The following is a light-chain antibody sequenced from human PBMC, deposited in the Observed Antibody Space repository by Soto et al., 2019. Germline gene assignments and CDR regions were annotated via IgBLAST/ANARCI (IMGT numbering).Light chain of an antibody. Sequence: EIVLTQSPDTLSLSPGERATLSCRASQSVSTNSLAWYQQRPAQAPRPLIYGASSRATGTPDRFSGSGAGTDFTLIISRLEPEDFAVYYCQQYGSSVLTFGGGTKVDIK. CDR3: QQYGSSVLT. CDR1: QSVSTNS. J-gene: IGKJ4*01. V-gene: IGKV3-20*01. CDR2: GAS.